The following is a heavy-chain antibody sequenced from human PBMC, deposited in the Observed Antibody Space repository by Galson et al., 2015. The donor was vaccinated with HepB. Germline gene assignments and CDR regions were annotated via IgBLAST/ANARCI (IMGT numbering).Heavy chain of an antibody. V-gene: IGHV3-30*18. J-gene: IGHJ4*02. D-gene: IGHD3-3*01. CDR3: AKGGYYDFWSAYDS. CDR1: GFTFNNYG. Sequence: SLRLSCAASGFTFNNYGIHWVRQAPGKGLEWVAVISYAGTSKYYADSVEGRFTISRDNSRNTISLQMNSLRPEDTAIYYCAKGGYYDFWSAYDSWGQGALVTVSS. CDR2: ISYAGTSK.